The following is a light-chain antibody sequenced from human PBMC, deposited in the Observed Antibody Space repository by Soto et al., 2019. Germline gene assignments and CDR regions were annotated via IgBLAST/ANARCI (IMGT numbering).Light chain of an antibody. V-gene: IGKV3-20*01. CDR3: QQYGTSPPGT. Sequence: IVLTQSPCTLSLSPGERATLSCRASQSVSSSDLACYQQKPGQAPRLLIYGASSRASGIPDRFSVSGSGTDLTLTISRLEPEDFEVYYCQQYGTSPPGTFGQGTKVDIK. CDR2: GAS. J-gene: IGKJ1*01. CDR1: QSVSSSD.